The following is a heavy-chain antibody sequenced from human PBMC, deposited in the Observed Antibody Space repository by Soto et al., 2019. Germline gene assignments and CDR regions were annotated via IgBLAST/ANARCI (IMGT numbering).Heavy chain of an antibody. Sequence: ASVKVFCKVSGYTLTSYGIIWVRQAPGQGLEWMGCVNTYNGATNYAQNVQGRGAMTTDTSTSTANRELRSLRSDDTAGYYCGRYGSGGNCHKAVPDFWGQGTMVTVS. CDR1: GYTLTSYG. V-gene: IGHV1-18*01. J-gene: IGHJ4*02. CDR2: VNTYNGAT. D-gene: IGHD2-15*01. CDR3: GRYGSGGNCHKAVPDF.